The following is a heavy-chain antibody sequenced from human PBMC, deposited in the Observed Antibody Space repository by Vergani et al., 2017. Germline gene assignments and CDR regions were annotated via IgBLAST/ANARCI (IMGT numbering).Heavy chain of an antibody. CDR1: GGSISSSSYY. CDR3: ARVLLRYFDWLSHFDY. D-gene: IGHD3-9*01. Sequence: QLQLQESGPGLVKPSETLSLTCTVSGGSISSSSYYWGWIRQPPGKGLEWIGSIYYSGSTYYNPSRKSRGTISVDTSKNQFSLKLSCVTAPDTAVYYCARVLLRYFDWLSHFDYWGQGTLVTGSS. CDR2: IYYSGST. J-gene: IGHJ4*02. V-gene: IGHV4-39*07.